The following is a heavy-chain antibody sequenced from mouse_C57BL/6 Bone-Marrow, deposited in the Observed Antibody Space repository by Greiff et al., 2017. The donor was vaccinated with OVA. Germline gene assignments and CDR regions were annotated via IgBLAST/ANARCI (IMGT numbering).Heavy chain of an antibody. D-gene: IGHD1-1*01. CDR1: GYTFTSYW. CDR2: IDPSDSYT. Sequence: QVQLKQPGAELVKPGASVKLSCKASGYTFTSYWMQWVKQRPGQGLEWIGEIDPSDSYTNYNQKFKGKATLTVDTSSSTAYMQLSSLTSEDSAVYYCARWDYGSSYVDFDVWGTGTTVTVSS. J-gene: IGHJ1*03. CDR3: ARWDYGSSYVDFDV. V-gene: IGHV1-50*01.